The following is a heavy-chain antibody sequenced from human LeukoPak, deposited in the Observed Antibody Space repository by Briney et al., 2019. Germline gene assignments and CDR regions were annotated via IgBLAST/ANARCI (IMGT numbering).Heavy chain of an antibody. CDR1: GFTFSSYS. D-gene: IGHD5-12*01. CDR3: ARDSFGYDFDY. CDR2: ISSSSSYI. Sequence: KPGGSLRLSCAASGFTFSSYSMNWARQAPGKGLEWVSSISSSSSYIYYADSVKGRFTISRDNAKNSLYLQMNSLRAEDTAVYYCARDSFGYDFDYWGQGTLVTVSS. V-gene: IGHV3-21*01. J-gene: IGHJ4*02.